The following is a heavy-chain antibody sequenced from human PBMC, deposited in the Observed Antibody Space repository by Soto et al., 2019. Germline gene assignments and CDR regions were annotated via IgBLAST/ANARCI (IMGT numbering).Heavy chain of an antibody. J-gene: IGHJ4*02. Sequence: EVQLVESGGGLVQPGGSLRLSCAASGFTFIDYWMTWVRQAPGKGLEWVASIKHDGSEKGYVDSVKGRFTIARDNAKNSLFLQMNSLRREDTAVYYCVRSQLVLDYWGQGSLVTVSS. CDR2: IKHDGSEK. V-gene: IGHV3-7*03. CDR1: GFTFIDYW. CDR3: VRSQLVLDY. D-gene: IGHD6-6*01.